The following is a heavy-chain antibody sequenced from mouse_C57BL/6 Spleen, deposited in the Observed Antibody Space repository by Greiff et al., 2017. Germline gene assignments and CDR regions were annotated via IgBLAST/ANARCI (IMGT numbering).Heavy chain of an antibody. Sequence: LVESGAELVKPGASVKLSCTASGFNIKDYYMHWVKQRTEQGLEWIGRIDPEDGETKYAPKFQGKATITDYTSSNTSYLQLSILTSEDTAVYYCALIYYDYDGYFDYWGQGTTLTVSS. V-gene: IGHV14-2*01. CDR3: ALIYYDYDGYFDY. CDR2: IDPEDGET. CDR1: GFNIKDYY. J-gene: IGHJ2*01. D-gene: IGHD2-4*01.